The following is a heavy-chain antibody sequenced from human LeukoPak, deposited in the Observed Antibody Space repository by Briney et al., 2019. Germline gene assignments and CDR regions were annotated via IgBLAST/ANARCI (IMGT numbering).Heavy chain of an antibody. CDR1: GDSISSGGYS. V-gene: IGHV4-61*08. CDR2: IYYSGST. J-gene: IGHJ5*02. D-gene: IGHD2-2*01. Sequence: SETLSLTCAVSGDSISSGGYSWTWIRQTPGKGLEWIGYIYYSGSTNYNPSLKSRVTISVDTSKNQFSLKLSSVTAADTAVYYCARVEVCSSTSCYGFRGWFDPWGQGTLVTVSS. CDR3: ARVEVCSSTSCYGFRGWFDP.